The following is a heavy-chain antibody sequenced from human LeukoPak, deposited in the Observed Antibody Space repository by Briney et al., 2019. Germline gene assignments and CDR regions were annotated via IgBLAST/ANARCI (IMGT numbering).Heavy chain of an antibody. D-gene: IGHD6-6*01. CDR2: IIPIFGTA. Sequence: SVKVSCKASGGTFSSYAISWVRQAPGQGLEWMGGIIPIFGTANYAQKFQGRVMITTDESTSTAYMELSSLRSEDTAVYYCATQEGSSSSYYFDYWGQGTLVTVSS. CDR3: ATQEGSSSSYYFDY. CDR1: GGTFSSYA. V-gene: IGHV1-69*05. J-gene: IGHJ4*02.